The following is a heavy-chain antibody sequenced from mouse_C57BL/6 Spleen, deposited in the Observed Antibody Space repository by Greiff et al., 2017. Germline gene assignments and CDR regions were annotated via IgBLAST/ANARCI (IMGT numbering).Heavy chain of an antibody. D-gene: IGHD1-1*01. CDR3: ARGITTVVAYWYFDV. J-gene: IGHJ1*03. V-gene: IGHV1-69*01. Sequence: QVQLQQPGAELVMPGASVKLSCKASGYTFTSYWMHWVKQRPGQGLEWIGEIDPSDSYTNYNQKFKGKSTLTVDKSSSTADMQLSSLTSEDSAVYYCARGITTVVAYWYFDVWGTGTTVTVAS. CDR2: IDPSDSYT. CDR1: GYTFTSYW.